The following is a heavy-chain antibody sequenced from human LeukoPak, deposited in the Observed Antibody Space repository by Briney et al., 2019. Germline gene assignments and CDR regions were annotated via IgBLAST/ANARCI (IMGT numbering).Heavy chain of an antibody. CDR2: ISYDGSNK. J-gene: IGHJ4*02. D-gene: IGHD6-19*01. Sequence: GGSLRLSCAASGFTFSSYAMQWVRQAPGKGLEWVAVISYDGSNKYYADSVKGRFTISRDNSKNTLYLQMNSLRAEDTAVYYCARDHSSGWYFDYWGQGTLVTVSS. V-gene: IGHV3-30-3*01. CDR1: GFTFSSYA. CDR3: ARDHSSGWYFDY.